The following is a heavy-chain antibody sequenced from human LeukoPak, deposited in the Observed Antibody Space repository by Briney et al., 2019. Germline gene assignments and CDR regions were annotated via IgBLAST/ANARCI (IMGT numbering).Heavy chain of an antibody. CDR2: INHSGST. CDR3: AMGITMSY. Sequence: SETLSLTCAVSGGSISSSNWWSWVRQPPGKGLEWIGEINHSGSTNYNPSLKSRLTISVDTAKNQFSLKLSSVTAADTAVYYCAMGITMSYWGQGTLVTVSS. D-gene: IGHD3-22*01. J-gene: IGHJ4*02. CDR1: GGSISSSNW. V-gene: IGHV4-4*02.